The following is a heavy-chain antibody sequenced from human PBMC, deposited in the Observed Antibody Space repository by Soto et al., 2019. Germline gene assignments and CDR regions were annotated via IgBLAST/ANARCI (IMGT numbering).Heavy chain of an antibody. CDR1: GFTFSDYG. J-gene: IGHJ5*02. D-gene: IGHD3-16*01. V-gene: IGHV3-33*01. CDR2: IWHDGNEK. Sequence: QVQLVESGGGVVQPGRSLRLSRAASGFTFSDYGMHWVRQTPGKGLEWVAVIWHDGNEKYYADSAKGRFTVSRDNSKNTLYLQMNSLRAEDTALYYCAREFGQYGNYRFDPWGQGTLVAVSS. CDR3: AREFGQYGNYRFDP.